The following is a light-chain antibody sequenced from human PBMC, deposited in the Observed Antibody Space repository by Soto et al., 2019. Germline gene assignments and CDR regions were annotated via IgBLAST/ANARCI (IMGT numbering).Light chain of an antibody. CDR1: SSNIGNNA. CDR2: YDD. Sequence: QLVLTQPPSVSEAPRQRVTISCSGSSSNIGNNAVNWYQQLPGQAPKIVIYYDDLLTSGVSDRFSGSKSGISASLTISGLQAEDEADYYCSSYTSSSTVVFGGGTKLTVL. CDR3: SSYTSSSTVV. J-gene: IGLJ2*01. V-gene: IGLV1-36*01.